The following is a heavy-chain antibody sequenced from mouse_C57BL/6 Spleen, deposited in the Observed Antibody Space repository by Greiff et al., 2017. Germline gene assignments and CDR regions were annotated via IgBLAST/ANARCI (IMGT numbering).Heavy chain of an antibody. V-gene: IGHV1-43*01. CDR2: INPSTGGT. D-gene: IGHD2-10*01. CDR3: ARTYYGNYGHYFDY. J-gene: IGHJ2*01. CDR1: GYSFTGYY. Sequence: VQLQQSGPELVKPGASVKISCKASGYSFTGYYMHWVKQSSEKSLEWIGEINPSTGGTSYNQKFKGKATLTVDKSSSTAYMQLKSLTSEDSAVYYCARTYYGNYGHYFDYWGQGTTLTVSS.